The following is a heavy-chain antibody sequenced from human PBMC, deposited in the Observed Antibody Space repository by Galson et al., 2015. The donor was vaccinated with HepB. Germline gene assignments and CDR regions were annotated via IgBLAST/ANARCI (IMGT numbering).Heavy chain of an antibody. CDR2: ISYDGSNK. CDR3: ARDGPGVGYFDY. V-gene: IGHV3-30-3*01. J-gene: IGHJ4*02. CDR1: GFTFSSYA. D-gene: IGHD1-26*01. Sequence: SLRLSCAASGFTFSSYAMHWVRQAPGKGLEWVAVISYDGSNKYYADSVKGRFTISRDNSKNTLYLQMNSLRAEDTAVYYCARDGPGVGYFDYWGQGTLVTVSS.